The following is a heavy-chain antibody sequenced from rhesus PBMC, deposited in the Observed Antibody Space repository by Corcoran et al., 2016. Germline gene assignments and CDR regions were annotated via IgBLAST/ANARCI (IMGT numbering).Heavy chain of an antibody. V-gene: IGHV4-165*01. CDR3: ARGPRSYNSDAFDF. D-gene: IGHD1-26*01. CDR2: IIGSIGST. CDR1: GGSISGYY. J-gene: IGHJ3*01. Sequence: QVKLQQWGEGLVKPSETLSLTCAVYGGSISGYYWGWIRQPPGKGLEWIGYIIGSIGSTYYNPSLKSRVTISTDTSKNQFSRKLSSVTAADTAVYYCARGPRSYNSDAFDFWGQGLRVTVSS.